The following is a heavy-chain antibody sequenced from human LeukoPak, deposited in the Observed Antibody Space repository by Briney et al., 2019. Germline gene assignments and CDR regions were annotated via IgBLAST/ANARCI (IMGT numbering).Heavy chain of an antibody. D-gene: IGHD3-10*01. V-gene: IGHV3-33*01. Sequence: GGSLRLSCAASGFXFSTYGMHWVRPAPGKGLEWVAVIWYDGSNKDYADSVKGRFTISRDNSKNTLYLQMNGLRAEDTALYYCARDGWGSGNFDYWGQGTLVTVSS. CDR2: IWYDGSNK. J-gene: IGHJ4*02. CDR3: ARDGWGSGNFDY. CDR1: GFXFSTYG.